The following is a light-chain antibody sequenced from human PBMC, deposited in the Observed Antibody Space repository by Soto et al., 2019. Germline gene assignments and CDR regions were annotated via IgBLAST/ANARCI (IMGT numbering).Light chain of an antibody. CDR1: SSDVGSYNL. J-gene: IGLJ3*02. CDR2: EGS. Sequence: QSVLTQPASVSGSPGQLITISCTGTSSDVGSYNLVSWYQQHPGKAPKLMIYEGSKRPSGVSNRFSGSKSGNTASLTISGLQAEDEADYYCCSYAGSSLLVFGGGTKLTVL. V-gene: IGLV2-23*01. CDR3: CSYAGSSLLV.